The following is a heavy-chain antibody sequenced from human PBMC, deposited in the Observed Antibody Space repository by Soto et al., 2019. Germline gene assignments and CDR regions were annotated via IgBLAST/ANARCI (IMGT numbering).Heavy chain of an antibody. D-gene: IGHD3-3*01. V-gene: IGHV4-39*01. Sequence: QLQLQESGPGLVKPSETLSLTCTVSGGSISSSSYYWGWIRQPPGKGLEWIGSIYYSGSTYYNPSLKSRVTISVDTSKNQFSLKLSSVTAADTAVYYCARRPLYYDFWSGYRHAPYYYYYGMDVWGQGTTVTVSS. CDR2: IYYSGST. J-gene: IGHJ6*02. CDR1: GGSISSSSYY. CDR3: ARRPLYYDFWSGYRHAPYYYYYGMDV.